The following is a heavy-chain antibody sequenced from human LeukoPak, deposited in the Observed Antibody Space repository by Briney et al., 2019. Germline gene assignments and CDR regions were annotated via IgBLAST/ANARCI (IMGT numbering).Heavy chain of an antibody. V-gene: IGHV4-61*08. J-gene: IGHJ4*02. CDR2: IYYSGST. Sequence: SETLSLTCAVSGGSISSGGYSWSWIRQPPGKGLEWIGYIYYSGSTNYNPSLKSRVTISVDTSKNQFSLKLSSVTAADTAVYYCARGMGGYCSGGSCPPDYWGQGTLVTVSS. CDR1: GGSISSGGYS. CDR3: ARGMGGYCSGGSCPPDY. D-gene: IGHD2-15*01.